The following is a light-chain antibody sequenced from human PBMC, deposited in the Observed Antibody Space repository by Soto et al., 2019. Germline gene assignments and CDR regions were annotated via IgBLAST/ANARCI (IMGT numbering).Light chain of an antibody. CDR3: SSYTSSSTLVV. Sequence: SVLTQPASVSWSPGQSITISCTGTSSDFGGYNYVSWYQQHPGKAPKLMIYDVSNRPSGVSNRFSGSKSGNTASLTISGLQAEDEADYYCSSYTSSSTLVVFGTGTKVTVL. CDR1: SSDFGGYNY. J-gene: IGLJ1*01. V-gene: IGLV2-14*01. CDR2: DVS.